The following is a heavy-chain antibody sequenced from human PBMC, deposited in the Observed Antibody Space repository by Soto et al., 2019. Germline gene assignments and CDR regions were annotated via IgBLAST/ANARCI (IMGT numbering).Heavy chain of an antibody. CDR3: ESHDPGARFEP. D-gene: IGHD1-1*01. CDR1: RYIFTAYF. CDR2: INPNNGAT. J-gene: IGHJ5*02. V-gene: IGHV1-2*02. Sequence: QVQLVQSGAEVKKPGASVKVSCKAPRYIFTAYFMHWVRQAPGQGLEWMGWINPNNGATHYGLSFQGRVTMTRETSISTAYMELSSLRSDDTAVYYCESHDPGARFEPWGQGTLVIVSS.